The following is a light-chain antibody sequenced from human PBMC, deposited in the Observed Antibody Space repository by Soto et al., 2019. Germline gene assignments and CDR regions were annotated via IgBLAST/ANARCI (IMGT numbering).Light chain of an antibody. CDR3: QQRSNWPPWT. CDR2: DAS. J-gene: IGKJ1*01. CDR1: QSVSSY. V-gene: IGKV3-11*01. Sequence: EIVLTQSPATLSLYPGERATLSCRASQSVSSYLAWYQQKPGQAPRLLIYDASNRATGIPARFSGSGSGTDFTLTISSLEPEDFAVYYCQQRSNWPPWTFGQGTKVEIQ.